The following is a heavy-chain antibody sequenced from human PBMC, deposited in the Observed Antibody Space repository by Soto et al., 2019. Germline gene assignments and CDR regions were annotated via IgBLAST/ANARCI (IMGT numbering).Heavy chain of an antibody. J-gene: IGHJ5*02. V-gene: IGHV3-23*01. D-gene: IGHD5-12*01. CDR2: ISGSDGST. CDR3: AKDRLGSGYVFGP. CDR1: GFIFSRYA. Sequence: PGGSLRLSCAASGFIFSRYAMSWVRQAPGKGLEWVSRISGSDGSTYYADSVKGRLTISRDNSKNTLYLQMNSLRAEDTAIYYCAKDRLGSGYVFGPWGQGTLVTVS.